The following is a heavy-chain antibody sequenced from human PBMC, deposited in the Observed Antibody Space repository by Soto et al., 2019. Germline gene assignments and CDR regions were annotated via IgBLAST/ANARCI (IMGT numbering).Heavy chain of an antibody. CDR2: IYYSGSN. CDR1: GGSISSSSYY. J-gene: IGHJ4*02. Sequence: SETLSLTCTVSGGSISSSSYYWGWIRQPPGKGLEWIGSIYYSGSNYYNPSLKSRVTISVDTSKNQFSLKLSSVTAADTAVYYCARVEDSSSSGPDYWGQGTMVTVSS. D-gene: IGHD6-6*01. V-gene: IGHV4-39*07. CDR3: ARVEDSSSSGPDY.